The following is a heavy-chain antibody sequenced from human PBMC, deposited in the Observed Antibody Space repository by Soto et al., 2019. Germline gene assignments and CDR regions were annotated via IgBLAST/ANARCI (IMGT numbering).Heavy chain of an antibody. D-gene: IGHD3-3*01. J-gene: IGHJ4*02. Sequence: PGGSLRLSCAASGFTFSSYGMHWVRQAPGKGLEWVAVISYDGSNKYYADSVKGRFTISRDNSKNTLYLQMNSLRAEDTAVYYCAKDDVTYYDFWSGYYVFDYWGQGTLVTVSS. CDR3: AKDDVTYYDFWSGYYVFDY. V-gene: IGHV3-30*18. CDR2: ISYDGSNK. CDR1: GFTFSSYG.